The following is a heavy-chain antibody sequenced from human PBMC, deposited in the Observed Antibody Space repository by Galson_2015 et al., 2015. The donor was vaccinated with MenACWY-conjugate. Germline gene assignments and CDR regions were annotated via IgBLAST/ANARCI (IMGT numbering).Heavy chain of an antibody. V-gene: IGHV4-4*02. CDR2: IYHSGST. CDR3: ARLNADRYNIYGMDF. CDR1: GGAISSRQW. J-gene: IGHJ6*02. D-gene: IGHD1-14*01. Sequence: ETLFLNCAVSGGAISSRQWWSWVRQSPGKGLEWIGEIYHSGSTNYDPSLKTRVTISVDKSNNQFSLKLSSVTAADTAMYYCARLNADRYNIYGMDFWCQGTTVTVSS.